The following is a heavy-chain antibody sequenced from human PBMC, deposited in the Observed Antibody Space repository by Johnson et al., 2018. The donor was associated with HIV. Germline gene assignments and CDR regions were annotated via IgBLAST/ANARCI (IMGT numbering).Heavy chain of an antibody. V-gene: IGHV3-9*01. CDR3: AREGAAVGKAFAI. J-gene: IGHJ3*02. CDR1: GFTFDDYA. CDR2: ISWNSGSI. D-gene: IGHD6-13*01. Sequence: VQLVESGGGLVQPGRSLRLSCAASGFTFDDYAMHWVRQAPGKGLEWVSGISWNSGSIGYADSVKGRFTISRDNAKNSLYLQMNSLRAEDTALYYCAREGAAVGKAFAIWGQGTMVTVSS.